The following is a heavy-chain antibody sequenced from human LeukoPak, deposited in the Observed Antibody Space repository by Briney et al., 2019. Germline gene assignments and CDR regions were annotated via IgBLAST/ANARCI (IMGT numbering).Heavy chain of an antibody. Sequence: GGSLRLSCAASGFTFDDYTMHWVRQAPGKGLEWVSLISGDGGSTYYADSVKGRFTISRDNSKNSLYLQMNSVRTEDTALYYCAKVFSLSAAGYFDYWGQGTLVTVSS. V-gene: IGHV3-43*01. J-gene: IGHJ4*02. CDR1: GFTFDDYT. CDR3: AKVFSLSAAGYFDY. D-gene: IGHD6-13*01. CDR2: ISGDGGST.